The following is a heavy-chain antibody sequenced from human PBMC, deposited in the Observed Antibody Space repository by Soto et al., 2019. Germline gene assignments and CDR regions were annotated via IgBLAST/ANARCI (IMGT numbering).Heavy chain of an antibody. J-gene: IGHJ4*02. V-gene: IGHV4-59*08. Sequence: SETLSLTCTVSGGSISSYYWSWIRQPPGKGLEWIGYIYYSGSTNYNPSLKSRVIISVDTSKNQFSLKLSSVTAADTAVYYCARRSSSSEEFDYWGQGTLVTVSS. CDR1: GGSISSYY. CDR3: ARRSSSSEEFDY. CDR2: IYYSGST. D-gene: IGHD6-6*01.